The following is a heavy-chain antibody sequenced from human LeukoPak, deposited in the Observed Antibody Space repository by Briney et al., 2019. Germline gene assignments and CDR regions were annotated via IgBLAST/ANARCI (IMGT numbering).Heavy chain of an antibody. D-gene: IGHD1-26*01. V-gene: IGHV3-53*01. Sequence: GGSLRLSCAASGFTVSSNYMSWVRQAPGKGLEWVSVIHSGGSTYYADSVKGRFTISRDNSKNTLYLQMNSLRAEDTAVYYCARESIVGATTVWGQGTLVTVSS. J-gene: IGHJ4*02. CDR3: ARESIVGATTV. CDR2: IHSGGST. CDR1: GFTVSSNY.